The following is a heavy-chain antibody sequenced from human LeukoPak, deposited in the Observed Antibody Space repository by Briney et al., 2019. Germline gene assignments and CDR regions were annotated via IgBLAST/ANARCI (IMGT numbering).Heavy chain of an antibody. J-gene: IGHJ4*02. V-gene: IGHV3-33*01. D-gene: IGHD5-18*01. CDR2: IWYDGRNK. CDR3: ARDLSGGYTYRSLGY. Sequence: PGGSLRLSCAASGSTFSNYGMHWVRQAPGEGLEWVAFIWYDGRNKYYADSVKGRFTISRDNSENMLYLQMNSLRAEDTAVYYCARDLSGGYTYRSLGYWGRGTLVTVSS. CDR1: GSTFSNYG.